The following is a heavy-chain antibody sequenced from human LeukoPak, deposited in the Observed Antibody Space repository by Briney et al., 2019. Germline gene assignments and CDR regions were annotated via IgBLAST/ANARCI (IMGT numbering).Heavy chain of an antibody. Sequence: GGSLRLSCAASGFTFSSYAMSWVRQAPGKGLEWVSAISGSSGSTYYADSVKGRFTISRDNSKNTLYLQMNSLRAEDTAVYYCASSYMVRGVINNWFDPWGQGTLVTVSS. CDR1: GFTFSSYA. J-gene: IGHJ5*02. CDR2: ISGSSGST. V-gene: IGHV3-23*01. CDR3: ASSYMVRGVINNWFDP. D-gene: IGHD3-10*01.